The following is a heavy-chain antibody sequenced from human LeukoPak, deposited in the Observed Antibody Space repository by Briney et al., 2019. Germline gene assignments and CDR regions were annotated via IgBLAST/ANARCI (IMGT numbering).Heavy chain of an antibody. CDR2: INPNSGGT. V-gene: IGHV1-2*02. Sequence: GASVNVSCKSSVYTFTVYYMHWVRQAPGQGREWMGWINPNSGGTNYAQKFQGRVTMTRDTSISTAYMELSRLRSDDTAVYYCARGSEEWELKPGDWFDPWGQGTLVTVSS. CDR1: VYTFTVYY. CDR3: ARGSEEWELKPGDWFDP. D-gene: IGHD1-26*01. J-gene: IGHJ5*02.